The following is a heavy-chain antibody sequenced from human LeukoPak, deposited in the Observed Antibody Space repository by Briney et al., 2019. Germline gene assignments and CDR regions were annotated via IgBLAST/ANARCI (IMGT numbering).Heavy chain of an antibody. V-gene: IGHV3-21*01. Sequence: GGSLRLSCAASGITFSDYEGNWVRQAPGKGLEWVSSISGSSSYIYYADSVKGRFTVSRDNAKSSLYLQMNSLRAEDTAVYYCARDSQSGYSRVFDYWGPGTLVTVSS. CDR2: ISGSSSYI. CDR3: ARDSQSGYSRVFDY. J-gene: IGHJ4*02. CDR1: GITFSDYE. D-gene: IGHD5-12*01.